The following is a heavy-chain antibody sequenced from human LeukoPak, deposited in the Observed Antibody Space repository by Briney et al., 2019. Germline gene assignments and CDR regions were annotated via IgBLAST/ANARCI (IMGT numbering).Heavy chain of an antibody. CDR3: ARASPGFDY. CDR1: GFTFSSYS. CDR2: ISSSSGTI. Sequence: GGSLRLSCAASGFTFSSYSMNWVRQAPGKGLEWVSYISSSSGTIYYADSVKGRFTISRDNAKNSLYLQMNSLRAEDTAVYYCARASPGFDYWGQGTLVTVSS. J-gene: IGHJ4*02. V-gene: IGHV3-48*01. D-gene: IGHD3-10*01.